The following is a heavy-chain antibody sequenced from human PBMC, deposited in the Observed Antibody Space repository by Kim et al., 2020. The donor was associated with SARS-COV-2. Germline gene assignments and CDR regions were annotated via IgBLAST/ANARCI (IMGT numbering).Heavy chain of an antibody. V-gene: IGHV3-23*01. Sequence: GGSLRLSCAASGFTFSSYAMSWVRQAPGTGLEWVSGISRNGDTTYYADSVKGRLTISRDNSKNTLYLQMNSLRAEDTAVYYCAKRFSSGTFYAAFDIWGQGTTVTVSS. J-gene: IGHJ3*02. CDR3: AKRFSSGTFYAAFDI. CDR1: GFTFSSYA. D-gene: IGHD1-26*01. CDR2: ISRNGDTT.